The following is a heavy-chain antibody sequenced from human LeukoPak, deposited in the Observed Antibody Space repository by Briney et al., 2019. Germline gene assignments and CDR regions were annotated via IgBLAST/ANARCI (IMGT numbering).Heavy chain of an antibody. J-gene: IGHJ4*02. Sequence: GGSLRLSCAASGFTFDDYAMHWVRQAPGKGLEWVSVIYSGGSTYYADSVKGRFTISRDNSKNTLYLQMNSLRAEDTAVYYCATSTAAAFDYWGQGTLVTVSS. V-gene: IGHV3-53*01. D-gene: IGHD6-13*01. CDR2: IYSGGST. CDR3: ATSTAAAFDY. CDR1: GFTFDDYA.